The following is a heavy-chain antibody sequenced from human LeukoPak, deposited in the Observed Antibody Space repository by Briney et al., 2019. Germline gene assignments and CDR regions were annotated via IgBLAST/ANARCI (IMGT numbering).Heavy chain of an antibody. V-gene: IGHV1-69*05. CDR2: IIPIFGTA. Sequence: ASVKVSCKASGGTFSSYAISWVRQAPGQGLEWMGGIIPIFGTANYAQKFQGRVTMTRNTSISTAYMELSSLRSEDTAVYYCAREVVSLYYYYGMDVWGQGTTVTVSS. CDR3: AREVVSLYYYYGMDV. CDR1: GGTFSSYA. D-gene: IGHD3-22*01. J-gene: IGHJ6*02.